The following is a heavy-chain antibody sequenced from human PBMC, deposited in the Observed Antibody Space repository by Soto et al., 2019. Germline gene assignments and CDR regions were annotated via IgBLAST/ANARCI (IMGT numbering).Heavy chain of an antibody. Sequence: QVQLQESRPGLVKPSGTLSLTCAVSGGSISSGIWWSWLRQPPGKGLEWIGEIYHCGSTNYNPSLRSLFPTSVDRSNNQVSLKRTSVTAADTAVYFCARQSVVPAIYMAVWGQGTTVTVSS. V-gene: IGHV4-4*02. CDR2: IYHCGST. CDR3: ARQSVVPAIYMAV. CDR1: GGSISSGIW. D-gene: IGHD2-2*01. J-gene: IGHJ6*02.